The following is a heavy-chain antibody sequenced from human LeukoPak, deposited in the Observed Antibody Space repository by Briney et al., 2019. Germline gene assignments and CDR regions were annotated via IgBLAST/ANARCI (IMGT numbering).Heavy chain of an antibody. CDR1: GGTFSSYA. CDR2: IIPIFGTA. CDR3: ATGAVKYSSNWYYFDY. Sequence: SVKVSCKASGGTFSSYAISWVRQASGQGLEWMGGIIPIFGTANYAQKFQGRVTITADESTSTAYMELSSLRSEDTAVYYCATGAVKYSSNWYYFDYWGQGTLVTVSS. J-gene: IGHJ4*02. V-gene: IGHV1-69*13. D-gene: IGHD6-19*01.